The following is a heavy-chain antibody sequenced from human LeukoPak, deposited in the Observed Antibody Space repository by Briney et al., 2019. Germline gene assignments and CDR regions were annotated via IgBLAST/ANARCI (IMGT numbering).Heavy chain of an antibody. Sequence: GESLKISCQGSGFSFSSYWIAWVRQMPGKGLEWMGIIYPSDSDTRYSPSFQGQVTISADKSISTAYLQWSSLKASDTAMYYCARLGPASLQDDSGYYPLDRWGQGTLVTVS. CDR3: ARLGPASLQDDSGYYPLDR. J-gene: IGHJ5*02. D-gene: IGHD3-22*01. V-gene: IGHV5-51*01. CDR1: GFSFSSYW. CDR2: IYPSDSDT.